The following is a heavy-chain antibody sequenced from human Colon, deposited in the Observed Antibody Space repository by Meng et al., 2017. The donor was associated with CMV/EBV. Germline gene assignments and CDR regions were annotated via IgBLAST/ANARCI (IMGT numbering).Heavy chain of an antibody. Sequence: ASVKVSCKASGYTFSSHGITWVRLAPGQGLEWMGWINAYNGDTNYAQNLHGRVTMTSDTSTGTVYMELRSLRSDDTAVYYCARPFNKDLAYGDYGLDYWGQGTLV. CDR2: INAYNGDT. V-gene: IGHV1-18*01. CDR1: GYTFSSHG. D-gene: IGHD4-17*01. CDR3: ARPFNKDLAYGDYGLDY. J-gene: IGHJ4*02.